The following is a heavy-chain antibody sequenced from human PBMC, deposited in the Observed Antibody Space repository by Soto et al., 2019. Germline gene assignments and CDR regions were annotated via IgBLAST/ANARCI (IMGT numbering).Heavy chain of an antibody. Sequence: SETLSLTCAVYGGSFGGYYWSWIRQPPGKGLEWIGEINHSGSTNYNPSLKSRVTISIDTSKNQFSLNLSSVTAADTAVYYCARGKGARPWVDPWGQGTLVTVSS. CDR3: ARGKGARPWVDP. V-gene: IGHV4-34*01. J-gene: IGHJ5*02. D-gene: IGHD1-26*01. CDR2: INHSGST. CDR1: GGSFGGYY.